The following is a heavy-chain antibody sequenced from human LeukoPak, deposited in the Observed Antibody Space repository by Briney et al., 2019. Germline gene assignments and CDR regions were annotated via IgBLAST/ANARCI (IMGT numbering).Heavy chain of an antibody. CDR1: GFTFGDYA. J-gene: IGHJ3*02. V-gene: IGHV3-49*04. CDR2: IRSKAYGGTT. D-gene: IGHD2-2*01. Sequence: GGSLRLSCTASGFTFGDYAMSWVRQAPGKGLEWVGFIRSKAYGGTTEYAASVKGRFTISRDDSKSIAYLQMNSLKTEDTAVYYCTIVVVPAAMGDAFDIWGQGTMVTVSS. CDR3: TIVVVPAAMGDAFDI.